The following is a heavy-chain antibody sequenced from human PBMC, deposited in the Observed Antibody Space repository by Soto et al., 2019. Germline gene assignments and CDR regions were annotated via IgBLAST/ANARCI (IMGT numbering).Heavy chain of an antibody. V-gene: IGHV3-72*01. CDR2: SRDRASGYST. J-gene: IGHJ4*02. CDR1: GFTLSDSY. CDR3: AKDRNYPRDQFHY. Sequence: PGGSLRLSCAASGFTLSDSYIDWVRQAPGKGLEWVGRSRDRASGYSTIYAASVKGRFATSRDDSNNLVYLEMNSLTTEDTAVYYCAKDRNYPRDQFHYWGQGTLVTVSS. D-gene: IGHD1-7*01.